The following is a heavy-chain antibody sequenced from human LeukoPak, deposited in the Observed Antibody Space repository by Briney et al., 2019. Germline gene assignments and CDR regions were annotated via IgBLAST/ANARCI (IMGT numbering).Heavy chain of an antibody. J-gene: IGHJ1*01. V-gene: IGHV3-23*01. Sequence: PGGSLRLSCAVSGFTFSSYAMSWVRQAPGKGLEWVSSIISSGGGTYYADSVRGRFTISRDNSKSTLYLQMNSLRAEDTAVYYCASRGEHWGQGTLVTVSS. CDR3: ASRGEH. CDR2: IISSGGGT. CDR1: GFTFSSYA. D-gene: IGHD3-10*01.